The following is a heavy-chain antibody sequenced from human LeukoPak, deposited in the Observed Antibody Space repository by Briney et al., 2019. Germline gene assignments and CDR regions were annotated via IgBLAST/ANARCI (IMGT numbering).Heavy chain of an antibody. CDR3: ARIGYSSSSFDY. D-gene: IGHD6-6*01. Sequence: PGGSLRLSCAASGFTFSSYGMHWVRQAPGKGLEWVANMKQDGSVKYYVDSMKGRFTISRDNAKNSLYLQMSGLRAEDTAVYFCARIGYSSSSFDYWGQGVLVTVYS. V-gene: IGHV3-7*03. CDR2: MKQDGSVK. J-gene: IGHJ4*02. CDR1: GFTFSSYG.